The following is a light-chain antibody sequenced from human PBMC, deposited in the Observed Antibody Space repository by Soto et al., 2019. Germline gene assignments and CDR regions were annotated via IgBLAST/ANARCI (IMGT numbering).Light chain of an antibody. CDR2: DAS. J-gene: IGKJ5*01. Sequence: DIQLTQSPSFLSASVGDRVTITCRASQGISSFLAWYQEKPGEAPKLLIYDASILQSGVPSRFSGSGSGTEFTLTISSLQPEDFATYHCQQLDSYPITFGQGTRLEIK. V-gene: IGKV1-9*01. CDR3: QQLDSYPIT. CDR1: QGISSF.